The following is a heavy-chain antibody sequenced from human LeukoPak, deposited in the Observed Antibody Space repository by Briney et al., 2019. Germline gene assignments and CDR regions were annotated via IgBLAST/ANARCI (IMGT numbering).Heavy chain of an antibody. J-gene: IGHJ4*02. Sequence: ASVKVSCKASGYTFTTYTMHWVRQAPGQRLEWMGWINAYTGNTKCSQEFQGRLTITRDTSASTVYMDLSSLKSEDMAVYYCARSGGSRGTVTPPGDFWGQGTLVTVSS. V-gene: IGHV1-3*03. D-gene: IGHD4-17*01. CDR3: ARSGGSRGTVTPPGDF. CDR1: GYTFTTYT. CDR2: INAYTGNT.